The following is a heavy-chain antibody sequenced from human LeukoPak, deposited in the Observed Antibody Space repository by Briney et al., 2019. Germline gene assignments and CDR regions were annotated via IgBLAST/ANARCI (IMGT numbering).Heavy chain of an antibody. Sequence: GGSLRLSCAASGFTVTNTYMSWVRQAPGKGLEWVSTIYSGGSTYYEDSVKGRFTVSRDTSKNTLYLQVNRLRPEDTAMYYCARDLRLKWFFDYWGQGTLVTVSS. J-gene: IGHJ4*02. CDR3: ARDLRLKWFFDY. V-gene: IGHV3-66*02. D-gene: IGHD3-3*01. CDR2: IYSGGST. CDR1: GFTVTNTY.